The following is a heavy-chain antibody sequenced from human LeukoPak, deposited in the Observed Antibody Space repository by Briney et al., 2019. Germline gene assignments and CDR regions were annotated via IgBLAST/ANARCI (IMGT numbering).Heavy chain of an antibody. CDR3: VRDSDDYYWALDF. Sequence: SQTPSLTCAISGDSVSNNIATGNWVRQSPSRGLEWLGRTYYRSRWGNDYAISVKGRITINPDTSRNQFSLQLNSVTPEDTAVYYCVRDSDDYYWALDFWGQGTPVTVSS. V-gene: IGHV6-1*01. J-gene: IGHJ4*02. D-gene: IGHD3-10*01. CDR1: GDSVSNNIAT. CDR2: TYYRSRWGN.